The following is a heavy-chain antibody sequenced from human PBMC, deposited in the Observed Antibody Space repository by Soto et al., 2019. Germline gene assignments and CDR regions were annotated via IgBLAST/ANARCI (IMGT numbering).Heavy chain of an antibody. CDR1: GYTLTSYD. D-gene: IGHD6-13*01. V-gene: IGHV1-8*01. Sequence: QVQLVRSGAEVKKAGASVKVSCKASGYTLTSYDINWVRQATGQGLEWMGWMNPNGGNTGYAQKFQGRVTMTRNTSISTAYMDLSSLRSEDTAVYYCARETSAAGTGWFDSWGQGTLVTVSS. CDR2: MNPNGGNT. J-gene: IGHJ5*01. CDR3: ARETSAAGTGWFDS.